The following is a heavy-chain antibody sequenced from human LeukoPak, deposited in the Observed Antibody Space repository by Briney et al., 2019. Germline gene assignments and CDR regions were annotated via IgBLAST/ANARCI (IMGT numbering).Heavy chain of an antibody. Sequence: LPGGSLRPSCVASGFTFGAVVMSWVRQAPGKGLEWVSAISYNGATTDYADSVKGRFAHSTDNSKNSLYLQMNSLRAEDTAVHSRARRSGGTKEYWAQGTQVTVSP. CDR1: GFTFGAVV. V-gene: IGHV3-23*01. D-gene: IGHD2-8*01. CDR3: ARRSGGTKEY. CDR2: ISYNGATT. J-gene: IGHJ4*02.